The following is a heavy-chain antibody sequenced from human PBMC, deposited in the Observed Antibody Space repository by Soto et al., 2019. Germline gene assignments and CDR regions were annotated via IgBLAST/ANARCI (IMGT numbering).Heavy chain of an antibody. D-gene: IGHD2-2*02. J-gene: IGHJ6*02. V-gene: IGHV1-69*06. CDR2: IIPIFGTA. CDR3: ARYGKYQLLYPLGMDV. Sequence: QVQLVQSGAEVKKPGSSVKVSCKASGGTFSSYAISWVRQAPGQGLEWMGGIIPIFGTANYAQKFQGRVTITADKSTSTDYMELSSLRSEDTALYYCARYGKYQLLYPLGMDVWGQGTTVTVSS. CDR1: GGTFSSYA.